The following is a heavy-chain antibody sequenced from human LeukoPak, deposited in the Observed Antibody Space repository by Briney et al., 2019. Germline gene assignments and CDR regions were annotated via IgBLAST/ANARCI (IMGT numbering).Heavy chain of an antibody. CDR2: ISGSGGST. CDR3: AANYNCSGGSCYVTFGY. CDR1: GFTFSSYA. D-gene: IGHD2-15*01. Sequence: GGSLRLSCAASGFTFSSYAMSWVRQAPGKGLEWVSAISGSGGSTYYADSVKGRFTISRDNSKNTLYLQMNSLRAEDTAVYYCAANYNCSGGSCYVTFGYWGQGTLVTVSS. J-gene: IGHJ4*02. V-gene: IGHV3-23*01.